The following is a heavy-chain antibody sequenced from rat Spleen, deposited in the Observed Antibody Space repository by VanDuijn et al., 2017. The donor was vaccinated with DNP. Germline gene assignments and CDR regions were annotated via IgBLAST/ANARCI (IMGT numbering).Heavy chain of an antibody. CDR2: ISPSGGTT. J-gene: IGHJ4*01. CDR1: GFTFSNYY. V-gene: IGHV5-25*01. Sequence: EVQLVESGGGLVQPGRSLKLSCAASGFTFSNYYMAWVRQAPTGGLEWVASISPSGGTTYYRDSVTGRFTISRDNAENTIYLQMNNLRSEDTATYYCAKHLDVWGQGTSVIVSS. CDR3: AKHLDV.